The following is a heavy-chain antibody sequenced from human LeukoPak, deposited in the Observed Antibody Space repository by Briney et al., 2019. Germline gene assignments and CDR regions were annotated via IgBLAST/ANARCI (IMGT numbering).Heavy chain of an antibody. CDR2: IYYSRST. V-gene: IGHV4-31*03. Sequence: SETLSLTCTVSGGSISSGGYYWSWIRQHPGKGLEWIGYIYYSRSTYYNPSLKSRVTISVDTSKNQFSLKLSSVTAADTAVYYCARVAASGGYSYGNYYFDYWGQGTLVTVSS. CDR1: GGSISSGGYY. CDR3: ARVAASGGYSYGNYYFDY. D-gene: IGHD5-18*01. J-gene: IGHJ4*02.